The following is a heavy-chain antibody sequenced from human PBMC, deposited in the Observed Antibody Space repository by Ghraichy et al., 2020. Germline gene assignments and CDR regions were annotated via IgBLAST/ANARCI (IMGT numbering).Heavy chain of an antibody. CDR3: ARGATVVRFFYFNGMDV. Sequence: GGSLRLSCVGSGFSFSSHSMNWVRQSPGKGLEWVSYITTRSRTTSYADSVRGRFTISRDNAQNSLYLQMNSLRDEDTAVYYCARGATVVRFFYFNGMDVWGQGTTVTVSS. J-gene: IGHJ6*02. V-gene: IGHV3-48*02. D-gene: IGHD4-23*01. CDR1: GFSFSSHS. CDR2: ITTRSRTT.